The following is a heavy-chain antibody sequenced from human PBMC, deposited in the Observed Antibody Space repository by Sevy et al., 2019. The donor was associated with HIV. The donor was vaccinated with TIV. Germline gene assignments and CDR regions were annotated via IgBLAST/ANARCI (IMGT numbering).Heavy chain of an antibody. J-gene: IGHJ3*02. CDR1: GFTFISYA. CDR2: IYGSSGAT. CDR3: AGGRYDSSGSFDAFDI. D-gene: IGHD3-22*01. V-gene: IGHV3-23*01. Sequence: GGSLRLSCKPSGFTFISYAMNWVRQAPGKGLEWVSTIYGSSGATYYGDSGKGRFTISRDNSKNTLYLQMNSLRTEDTAVYYGAGGRYDSSGSFDAFDIWGQGTMVTVSS.